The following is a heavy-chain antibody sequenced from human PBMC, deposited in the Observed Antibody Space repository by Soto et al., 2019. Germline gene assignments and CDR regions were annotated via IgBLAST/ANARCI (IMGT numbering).Heavy chain of an antibody. CDR1: GFTFSSYS. D-gene: IGHD6-25*01. CDR2: ISSSSSTI. J-gene: IGHJ6*03. CDR3: AKDPSGYTDGYYYYYYMDV. V-gene: IGHV3-48*01. Sequence: GGSLRLSCAASGFTFSSYSMNWVRQAPGKGLEWVSYISSSSSTIYYADSVKGRFTISRDNSKNTLYLQVNSLRAEDTAVYYFAKDPSGYTDGYYYYYYMDVWGKGTTVTVSS.